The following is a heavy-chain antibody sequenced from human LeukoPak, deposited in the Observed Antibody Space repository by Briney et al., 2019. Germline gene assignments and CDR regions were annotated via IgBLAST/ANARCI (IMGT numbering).Heavy chain of an antibody. CDR3: AGKWNYGYDY. CDR1: GGSISSSNW. V-gene: IGHV4-4*02. J-gene: IGHJ4*02. CDR2: IYHSGST. D-gene: IGHD1-7*01. Sequence: SETLSLTCAVSGGSISSSNWWSWVRQPPGKGLEWIGEIYHSGSTNYNPSLKSRVTISIDTSKNQFSLKLSSVTAADTAVYYCAGKWNYGYDYWGQGTLVTVSS.